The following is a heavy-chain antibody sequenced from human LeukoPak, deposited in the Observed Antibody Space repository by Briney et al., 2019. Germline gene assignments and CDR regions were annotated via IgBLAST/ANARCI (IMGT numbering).Heavy chain of an antibody. CDR1: GFTFSGSA. J-gene: IGHJ4*02. Sequence: PGGSLRLSRAASGFTFSGSAMHWVRQASGKGLEWVGRIRSKANSYATAYAASVKGRFTISRDDSKNTAYLQMNSLKTEDTAVYYCTRRYDYVWGSYGGFDYWGQGTLVTVSS. CDR3: TRRYDYVWGSYGGFDY. CDR2: IRSKANSYAT. V-gene: IGHV3-73*01. D-gene: IGHD3-16*01.